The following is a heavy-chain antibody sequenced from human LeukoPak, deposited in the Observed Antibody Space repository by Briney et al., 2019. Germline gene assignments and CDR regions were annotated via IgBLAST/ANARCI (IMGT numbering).Heavy chain of an antibody. V-gene: IGHV1-69*13. CDR3: ARPYSSSSYYYGMDV. CDR1: GGTFSSYA. J-gene: IGHJ6*02. Sequence: SVKVSCKASGGTFSSYAISWVRQAPGLGLEWMGGIIPIFGTANYAQKFQGRVTITADESTNTAYMELSSLRSEDTAVYYCARPYSSSSYYYGMDVWGQGTTVTVSS. D-gene: IGHD6-6*01. CDR2: IIPIFGTA.